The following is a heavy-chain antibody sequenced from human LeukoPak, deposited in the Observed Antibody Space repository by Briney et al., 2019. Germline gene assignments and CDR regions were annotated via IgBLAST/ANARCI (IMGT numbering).Heavy chain of an antibody. D-gene: IGHD4-23*01. CDR1: GFPFRSIW. CDR2: IKQDESDK. Sequence: PGGSLRPPGEAPGFPFRSIWISGVRRAPGKGRKWVANIKQDESDKYYVDSVKGRFTISRDSAKNSLYLQMNSLRAEDTAVYYCARANYGANSWFDPWGQGTLVTVSS. CDR3: ARANYGANSWFDP. V-gene: IGHV3-7*01. J-gene: IGHJ5*02.